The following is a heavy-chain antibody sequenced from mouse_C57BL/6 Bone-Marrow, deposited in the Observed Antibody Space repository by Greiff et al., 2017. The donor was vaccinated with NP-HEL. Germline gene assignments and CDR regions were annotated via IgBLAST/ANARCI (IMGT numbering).Heavy chain of an antibody. J-gene: IGHJ3*01. V-gene: IGHV5-4*01. Sequence: EVQLVESGGGLVKPGGSLKLSCAASGFTFSSYAMSWVRQTPEKRLEWVATISDGGSYTYYPDNVKGRFTISRDNAKNNLYLQMSHLKSEDTAMYYCARYDHDVRAYWGQGTLVTVSA. CDR1: GFTFSSYA. D-gene: IGHD2-4*01. CDR2: ISDGGSYT. CDR3: ARYDHDVRAY.